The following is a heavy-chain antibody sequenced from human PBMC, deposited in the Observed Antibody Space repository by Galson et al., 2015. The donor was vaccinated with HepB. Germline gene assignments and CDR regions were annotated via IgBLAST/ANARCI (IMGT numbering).Heavy chain of an antibody. CDR1: GFTFGDYA. Sequence: SLRLSCATSGFTFGDYAMGWVRQAPGKGLEWVGFIRRKAYGGTTEYAASVKGRFIISRDDFKSIAYLQMNSLKTEDTALYFCARDLGYCSDTSCYLFHYGMDVWGQGTTVTVSS. CDR2: IRRKAYGGTT. CDR3: ARDLGYCSDTSCYLFHYGMDV. J-gene: IGHJ6*02. V-gene: IGHV3-49*04. D-gene: IGHD2-2*01.